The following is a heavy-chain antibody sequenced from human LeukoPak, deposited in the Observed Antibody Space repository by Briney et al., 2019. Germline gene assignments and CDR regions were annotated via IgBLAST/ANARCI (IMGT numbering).Heavy chain of an antibody. CDR3: ARITVTTGRNWYFDL. CDR2: IYYSGST. Sequence: SQTLSLTCTVSGGSVSSGSYYWSWIRQPPGKGLEWIGYIYYSGSTNYNPSLKSRVTISVDTSKNQFSLKLSSVTAADTAVYYCARITVTTGRNWYFDLWGRGTLVTVSS. CDR1: GGSVSSGSYY. D-gene: IGHD4-17*01. J-gene: IGHJ2*01. V-gene: IGHV4-61*01.